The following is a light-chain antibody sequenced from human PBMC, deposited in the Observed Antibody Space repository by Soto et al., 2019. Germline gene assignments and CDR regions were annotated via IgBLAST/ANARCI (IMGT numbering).Light chain of an antibody. J-gene: IGKJ2*01. V-gene: IGKV3-20*01. CDR2: GAS. Sequence: ELVLTQSPGTVSLSPGERATLSCRASQSVSRSYLAWYQLKPGQAPRLLIYGASSRATGIPDRFSGSGSGTDFTLTISRLEPEDFAVYYCQQYGSSTYTFGQGTKLEIK. CDR3: QQYGSSTYT. CDR1: QSVSRSY.